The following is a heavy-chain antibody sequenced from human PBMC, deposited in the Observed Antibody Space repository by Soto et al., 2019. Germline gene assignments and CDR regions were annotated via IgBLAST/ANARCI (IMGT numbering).Heavy chain of an antibody. D-gene: IGHD4-17*01. Sequence: EVQLVESGGGLVQPGGSLKLSCAASGFTFSGSAMHWVRQASGKGLEWVGRIRSKANSYATAYAASVKGRFTISRDESKNTAYLHMNSLKTEDTAVYYCTRLVPFTDYGDYWGQGTLVTVSS. CDR3: TRLVPFTDYGDY. V-gene: IGHV3-73*02. J-gene: IGHJ4*02. CDR1: GFTFSGSA. CDR2: IRSKANSYAT.